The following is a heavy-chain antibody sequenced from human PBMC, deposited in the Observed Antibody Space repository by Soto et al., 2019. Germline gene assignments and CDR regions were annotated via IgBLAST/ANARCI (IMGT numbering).Heavy chain of an antibody. Sequence: TLSLTCTVSSGSISSGDYYWSWIRQPPGKGLEWIGYIYYSGSTYYNPSLKSRVTISVDTSKNQFSLKLSSVTAADTAVYYCARGRYYGSGPVSYWGQGTLVTVSS. D-gene: IGHD3-10*01. CDR1: SGSISSGDYY. CDR3: ARGRYYGSGPVSY. CDR2: IYYSGST. V-gene: IGHV4-30-4*01. J-gene: IGHJ4*02.